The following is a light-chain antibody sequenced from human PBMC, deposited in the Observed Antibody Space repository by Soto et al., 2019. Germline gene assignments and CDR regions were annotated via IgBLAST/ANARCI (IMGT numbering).Light chain of an antibody. CDR2: DAS. CDR1: QSVSSS. V-gene: IGKV3-11*01. Sequence: EIVLTQSPATLSLSPGERATLSCRASQSVSSSLAWYQQKPGQAPRLLVYDASNRATGIPARLSGSGSGTDYTLTISSLKPEDFALYYCQQRSNWPPTCGQGTKVEIK. J-gene: IGKJ1*01. CDR3: QQRSNWPPT.